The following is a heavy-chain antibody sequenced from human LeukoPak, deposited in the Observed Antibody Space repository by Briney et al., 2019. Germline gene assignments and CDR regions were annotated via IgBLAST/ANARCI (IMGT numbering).Heavy chain of an antibody. D-gene: IGHD3-3*01. J-gene: IGHJ3*02. CDR2: IYTSGST. Sequence: SETLSLTCTVSGGSISSGSYYWGWIRQPAGKGLEWIGRIYTSGSTNYNPSLKSRVTISVDTSKNQFSLKLSSVTAADTAVYYCARGFAARAFDAFDIWGQGTMVTVSS. CDR3: ARGFAARAFDAFDI. CDR1: GGSISSGSYY. V-gene: IGHV4-61*02.